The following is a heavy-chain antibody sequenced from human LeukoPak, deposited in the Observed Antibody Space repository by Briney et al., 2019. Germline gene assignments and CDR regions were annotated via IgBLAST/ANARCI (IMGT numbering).Heavy chain of an antibody. D-gene: IGHD4-23*01. Sequence: SETLSLTCTVSGGSISSSSYYWGWIRQPPGKGLEWIGCIYYSGSTYYNPSLKSRVTMSVDTSKNQFSLKLSSVTAADTAVYYCARDWAGNSPFCYYYYFMDVWGKGTTVTVSS. CDR2: IYYSGST. J-gene: IGHJ6*03. CDR3: ARDWAGNSPFCYYYYFMDV. CDR1: GGSISSSSYY. V-gene: IGHV4-39*07.